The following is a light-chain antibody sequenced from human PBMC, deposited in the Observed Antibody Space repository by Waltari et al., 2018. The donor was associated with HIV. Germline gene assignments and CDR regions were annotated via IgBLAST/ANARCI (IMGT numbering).Light chain of an antibody. CDR2: RDN. V-gene: IGLV1-47*01. J-gene: IGLJ2*01. CDR1: TPNIGRNY. CDR3: AAWDDTLSGQGV. Sequence: QSVLTQPPSVSGTPGQRVPISCSGSTPNIGRNYVYWYQQLPETAPKLLISRDNQRPSGVPDRFSGSKSGTSASLAINGLRSEDEADYYCAAWDDTLSGQGVFGGGTTLTVL.